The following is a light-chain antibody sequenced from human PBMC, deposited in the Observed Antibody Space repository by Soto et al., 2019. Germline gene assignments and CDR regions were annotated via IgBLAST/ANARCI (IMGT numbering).Light chain of an antibody. CDR3: SSFAGGCNPVL. CDR2: EVT. Sequence: QSALTQPPSTSGSLGQSVTISCTGTSSNVGGYNYVSWHQQHPGKAPKVMIYEVTKRPPGVPDRFSGSKSGSTASLTVSGLQAEDEADYYCSSFAGGCNPVLLGGGTQVTVL. J-gene: IGLJ2*01. CDR1: SSNVGGYNY. V-gene: IGLV2-8*01.